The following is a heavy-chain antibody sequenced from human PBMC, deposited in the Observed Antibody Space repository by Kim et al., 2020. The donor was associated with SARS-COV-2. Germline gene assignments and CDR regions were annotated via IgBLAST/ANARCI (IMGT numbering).Heavy chain of an antibody. J-gene: IGHJ4*02. CDR1: GFTFDDYA. CDR2: ISWNSGSI. Sequence: GGSLRLSCAASGFTFDDYAMHWVRQAPGKGLEWVSGISWNSGSIGYADSVKGRFTISRDNAKNSLYLQMNSLRAEDTALYYCAKDRGGVITYYYDSSGYMDYWGQGTLVTVSS. V-gene: IGHV3-9*01. D-gene: IGHD3-22*01. CDR3: AKDRGGVITYYYDSSGYMDY.